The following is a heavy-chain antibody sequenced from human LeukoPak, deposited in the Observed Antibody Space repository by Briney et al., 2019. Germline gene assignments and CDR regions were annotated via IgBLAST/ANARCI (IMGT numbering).Heavy chain of an antibody. CDR1: AGTFSSYA. D-gene: IGHD4-17*01. V-gene: IGHV1-69*04. CDR3: ARESRGDYYFDY. CDR2: IIHILGIA. J-gene: IGHJ4*02. Sequence: SVKVSCKASAGTFSSYAISWVRQAPGQGLEWMGRIIHILGIANYAQKFQGRVTITADKSTSTAYMELSSLRSEDTAVYYCARESRGDYYFDYWGQGTLVTVSS.